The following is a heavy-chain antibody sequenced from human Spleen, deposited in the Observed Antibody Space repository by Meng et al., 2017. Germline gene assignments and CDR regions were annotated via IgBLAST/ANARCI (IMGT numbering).Heavy chain of an antibody. J-gene: IGHJ4*02. V-gene: IGHV4-34*01. Sequence: QVQLQQWGAGLLKRSETLSLTCAVYGGSFSGYYWSWIRQPPGKGLGWIGEINYSGSTNYNPSLKSRVTISVDTSKNQVSLKLSSVTAADTVIYYCARVFKGAMDAGVGDYGGQGTLVTVSS. CDR2: INYSGST. D-gene: IGHD5-18*01. CDR3: ARVFKGAMDAGVGDY. CDR1: GGSFSGYY.